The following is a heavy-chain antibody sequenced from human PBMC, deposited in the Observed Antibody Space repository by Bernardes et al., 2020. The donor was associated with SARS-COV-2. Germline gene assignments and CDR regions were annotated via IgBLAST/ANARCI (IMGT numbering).Heavy chain of an antibody. D-gene: IGHD2-21*02. Sequence: SETLFPTCTVPGASLRSSHYYLGWIRQPPGKGLEWTGRIYSSGSPYYNPPLQSRVSGSVDTSRNQFYLRLSFVTAADTAVYHCAGSSCGSDCYIGGLRSWDYGMDVWGQGTTVTVSS. CDR2: IYSSGSP. V-gene: IGHV4-39*01. CDR1: GASLRSSHYY. J-gene: IGHJ6*02. CDR3: AGSSCGSDCYIGGLRSWDYGMDV.